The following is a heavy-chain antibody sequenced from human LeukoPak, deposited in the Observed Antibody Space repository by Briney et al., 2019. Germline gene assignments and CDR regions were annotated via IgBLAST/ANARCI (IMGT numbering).Heavy chain of an antibody. CDR2: ISYDGSNK. CDR3: AKVGARYYYYYYMDV. D-gene: IGHD1-26*01. Sequence: GGSLRLSCAASGFTFSSYGMHWVRQAPGKGLEGVAVISYDGSNKYYADSVKGRFTISRDNSKNTLYLQMNSLRAEDTAVYYCAKVGARYYYYYYMDVWGKGTTVTVSS. J-gene: IGHJ6*03. CDR1: GFTFSSYG. V-gene: IGHV3-30*18.